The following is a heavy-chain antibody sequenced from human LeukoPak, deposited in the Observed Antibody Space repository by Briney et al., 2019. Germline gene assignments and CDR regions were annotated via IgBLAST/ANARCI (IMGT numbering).Heavy chain of an antibody. Sequence: PGGSLRLSCAASGFTFSNYAMTWVRQAPGKGLEWVSSISTSGESTYYADSVEGRFTISRDNSKNTLYLHMNSLRAEDTAIYYCAKDALRLCSSTSCYLWGQGTLVTVSS. CDR1: GFTFSNYA. CDR2: ISTSGEST. V-gene: IGHV3-23*01. CDR3: AKDALRLCSSTSCYL. D-gene: IGHD2-2*01. J-gene: IGHJ4*02.